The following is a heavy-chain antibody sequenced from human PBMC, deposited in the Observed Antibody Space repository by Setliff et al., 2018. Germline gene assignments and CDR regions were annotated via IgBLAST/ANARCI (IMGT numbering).Heavy chain of an antibody. J-gene: IGHJ3*02. CDR2: IYHTENT. D-gene: IGHD2-21*02. Sequence: PSETLSLTCTVSGESIRSNNWWSWVRQPPGKGLEWIGEIYHTENTNYNPSLKSRVTISIDKFRHQFSLKLTSVTAADTAVYYCARAPRGGNSAFDIWGQGTMVTVSS. CDR1: GESIRSNNW. V-gene: IGHV4-4*02. CDR3: ARAPRGGNSAFDI.